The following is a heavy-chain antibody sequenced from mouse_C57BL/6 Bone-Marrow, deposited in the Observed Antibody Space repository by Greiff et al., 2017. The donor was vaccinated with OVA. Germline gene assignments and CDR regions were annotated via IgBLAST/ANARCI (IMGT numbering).Heavy chain of an antibody. V-gene: IGHV5-15*04. CDR3: ARWLRQRFAY. Sequence: EVKLEESGGGLVQPGGSLKLSCAASGFTFSDYGMAWVRQAPRKGPEWVAFISNLAYSIYYADTVTGRFTISRETAKNTLYLEMSRLRSEDTAMYYCARWLRQRFAYWGQGTLVTVSA. J-gene: IGHJ3*01. D-gene: IGHD2-2*01. CDR1: GFTFSDYG. CDR2: ISNLAYSI.